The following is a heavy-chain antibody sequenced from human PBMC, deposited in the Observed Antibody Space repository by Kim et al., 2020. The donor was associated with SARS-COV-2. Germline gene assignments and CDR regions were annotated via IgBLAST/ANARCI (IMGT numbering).Heavy chain of an antibody. Sequence: GESLKISCKGSGYSFTSYWIGWVRQMPGKGLEWMGIIYPGDSDTRYSPSFQGQVTISADKSISTAYLQWSSLRASDTAMYYCARQGGPGGSGTYGMDVWGQGTTVTVSS. J-gene: IGHJ6*02. D-gene: IGHD3-10*01. V-gene: IGHV5-51*01. CDR1: GYSFTSYW. CDR3: ARQGGPGGSGTYGMDV. CDR2: IYPGDSDT.